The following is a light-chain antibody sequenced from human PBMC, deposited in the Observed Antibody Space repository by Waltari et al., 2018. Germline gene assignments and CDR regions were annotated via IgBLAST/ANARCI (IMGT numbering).Light chain of an antibody. CDR2: GAS. J-gene: IGKJ1*01. V-gene: IGKV3-15*01. CDR1: QSVYTK. CDR3: EQYDNWPRT. Sequence: ERVMTQSPATVSVSPGESVILSCRASQSVYTKLAWYQHKPGQVPRLLIYGASTRATGIPARFSGSGSGTEFTLTISSLQSEDFAVYYCEQYDNWPRTFGQGTKVEIK.